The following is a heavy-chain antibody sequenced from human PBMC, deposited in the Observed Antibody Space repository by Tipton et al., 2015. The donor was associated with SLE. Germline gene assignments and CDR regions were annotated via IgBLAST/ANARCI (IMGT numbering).Heavy chain of an antibody. V-gene: IGHV4-61*08. J-gene: IGHJ4*02. Sequence: TLSLTCTVSGGPISSGDYYWSWIRQPPGKGLEWIGYVYYSGSTNYNPSLKSRVTISVDTSKNQFSLKLSSVTAADTAMYYCARGVGADYWGQGTLVTVSS. D-gene: IGHD1-26*01. CDR2: VYYSGST. CDR3: ARGVGADY. CDR1: GGPISSGDYY.